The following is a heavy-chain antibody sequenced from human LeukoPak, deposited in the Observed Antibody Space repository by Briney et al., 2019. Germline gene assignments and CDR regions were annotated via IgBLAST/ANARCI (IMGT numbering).Heavy chain of an antibody. CDR3: AREGGSSSPFDY. CDR1: GGSISSYY. V-gene: IGHV4-4*07. Sequence: SETLSLTCTVSGGSISSYYWSWVRQPAGKGLEWIGRIYASGNTNYNPSLKGRVTMTVDTSKNQFSLKLSSVTAADTAVYYCAREGGSSSPFDYWGQGTLVTVSS. D-gene: IGHD6-13*01. J-gene: IGHJ4*02. CDR2: IYASGNT.